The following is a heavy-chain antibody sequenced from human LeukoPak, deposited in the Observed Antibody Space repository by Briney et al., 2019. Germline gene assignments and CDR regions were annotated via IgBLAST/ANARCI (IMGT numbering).Heavy chain of an antibody. CDR1: GYSMSSSNW. CDR2: IYYSGST. J-gene: IGHJ4*02. D-gene: IGHD6-19*01. Sequence: PSDTLSLTCAVSGYSMSSSNWWGWIRQPPGKGLEWIGYIYYSGSTYYDPSLKSRVTLSVDTSKNQFSLKLSSVTAVDTAVYYCARTASYSSGSFDYWGQGTLVTVSS. V-gene: IGHV4-28*01. CDR3: ARTASYSSGSFDY.